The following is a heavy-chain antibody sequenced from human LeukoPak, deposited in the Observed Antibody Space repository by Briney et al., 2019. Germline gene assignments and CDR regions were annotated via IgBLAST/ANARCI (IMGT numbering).Heavy chain of an antibody. J-gene: IGHJ4*02. Sequence: PGGSLRLACAASGFTVSRNHMSWVRQAPGKGLEWVSSISSSSSYIYYADSLKGRFTISRDNAKNSLYLQVNSLRAEDTAVYYCARDDYCDYWGQGTLVTVSS. CDR1: GFTVSRNH. CDR3: ARDDYCDY. V-gene: IGHV3-21*01. CDR2: ISSSSSYI.